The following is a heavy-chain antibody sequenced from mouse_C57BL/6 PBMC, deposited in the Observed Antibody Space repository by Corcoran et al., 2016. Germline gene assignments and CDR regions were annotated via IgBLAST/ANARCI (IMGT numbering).Heavy chain of an antibody. V-gene: IGHV1-26*01. CDR3: ARGQFAY. CDR2: INPNNGGT. J-gene: IGHJ3*01. CDR1: GYTFTDYY. D-gene: IGHD3-3*01. Sequence: EVQLQQSGPELVKPGASVKISCKASGYTFTDYYMNWVKQSHGKSLEWIGDINPNNGGTSYNQKFKGKATLTVDKSSSTAYMELRSLTSEDSAVYYCARGQFAYWGQGTLVTVS.